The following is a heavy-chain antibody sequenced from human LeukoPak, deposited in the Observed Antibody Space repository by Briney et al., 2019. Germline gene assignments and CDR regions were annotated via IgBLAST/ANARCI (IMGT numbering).Heavy chain of an antibody. V-gene: IGHV3-11*01. J-gene: IGHJ4*02. CDR1: GSTFSDYY. CDR3: ARSSSGWYHSRDY. Sequence: KPGGSLRLSCAASGSTFSDYYMSWIRQAPGKGLEWVSYISSSGSTIYYADSVKGRFTISRDNAKNSLYLQMNSLRAEDTAVYYCARSSSGWYHSRDYWGQGTLVTVSS. CDR2: ISSSGSTI. D-gene: IGHD6-19*01.